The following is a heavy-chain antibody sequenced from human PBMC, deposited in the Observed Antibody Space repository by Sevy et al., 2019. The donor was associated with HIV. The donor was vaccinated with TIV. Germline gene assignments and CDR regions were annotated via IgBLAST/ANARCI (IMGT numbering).Heavy chain of an antibody. Sequence: GGSLRLSCAASGFTFSSYGMHWVRQAPGKGLEWVAFIRYDGSNKYYADSVKGRFTISRDNSKNTLYLQMNSLRAEDTAVYYCAKRHDYYYYGMDVWGQGTTVIVSS. V-gene: IGHV3-30*02. J-gene: IGHJ6*02. CDR2: IRYDGSNK. CDR3: AKRHDYYYYGMDV. CDR1: GFTFSSYG.